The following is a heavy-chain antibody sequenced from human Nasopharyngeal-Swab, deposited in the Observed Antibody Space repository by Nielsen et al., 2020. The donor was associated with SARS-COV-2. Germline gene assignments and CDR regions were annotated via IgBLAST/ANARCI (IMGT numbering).Heavy chain of an antibody. D-gene: IGHD1-1*01. J-gene: IGHJ6*02. V-gene: IGHV4-31*02. Sequence: RPAPGKGLEWVGDIYYSGSTYYNPSLKSRVTISVDTSKNQFSLKLSSVTAADTAVYYCARDIGTPAYPRYYYYGMDVWGQGTTVTVSS. CDR2: IYYSGST. CDR3: ARDIGTPAYPRYYYYGMDV.